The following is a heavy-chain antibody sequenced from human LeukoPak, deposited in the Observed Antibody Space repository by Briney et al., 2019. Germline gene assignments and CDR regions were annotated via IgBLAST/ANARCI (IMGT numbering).Heavy chain of an antibody. J-gene: IGHJ5*02. D-gene: IGHD3-3*01. Sequence: GGSLRLSCAASGFTFSSYEMNWVRQAPGKGLEWVSYISSSGSTIYYADSVKGRFTISRDNAKNSLYLQMNSLRAEDTAVYYCAGAERYYANGFDPWGQGTLVTVSS. CDR1: GFTFSSYE. CDR2: ISSSGSTI. V-gene: IGHV3-48*03. CDR3: AGAERYYANGFDP.